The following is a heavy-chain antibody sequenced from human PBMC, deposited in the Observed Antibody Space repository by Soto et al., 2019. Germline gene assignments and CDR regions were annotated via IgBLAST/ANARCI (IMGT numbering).Heavy chain of an antibody. D-gene: IGHD2-2*01. CDR3: ARDRPIVVVPAANLGDYGMDV. J-gene: IGHJ6*02. CDR2: IIPIFGTA. CDR1: GGTFSSYA. V-gene: IGHV1-69*13. Sequence: GASVKVSCKASGGTFSSYAISWVRQAPGQGLEWMGGIIPIFGTANYAQKFQGRVTITADESTSTAYMELSSLRSEDTAVYYCARDRPIVVVPAANLGDYGMDVWGQGTTVTVSS.